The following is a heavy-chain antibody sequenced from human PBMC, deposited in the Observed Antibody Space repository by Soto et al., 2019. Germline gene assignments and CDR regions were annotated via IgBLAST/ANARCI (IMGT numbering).Heavy chain of an antibody. V-gene: IGHV3-23*01. D-gene: IGHD4-17*01. Sequence: EVQLLESGGGLVQPGGSLRLSCAASGFTFSSYAMSWVRQAPGKGLEWVSAISGSGGSTYYADSVKGRFTISRDNSKNTLYLKMNSLSAEDTAVYYCAKDPDYTVTTWSDYWGQGTLVTVSS. CDR3: AKDPDYTVTTWSDY. CDR2: ISGSGGST. J-gene: IGHJ4*02. CDR1: GFTFSSYA.